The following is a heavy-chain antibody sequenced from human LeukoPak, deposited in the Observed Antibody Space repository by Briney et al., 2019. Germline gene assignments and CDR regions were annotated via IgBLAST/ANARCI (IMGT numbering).Heavy chain of an antibody. Sequence: GGSLRLSCAASGFTFSRYWMTWVRQAPGKGLEWVANIKQDGSEKYYVDSVKGRFTISRDNAKNSLYLQMNSLRAEDTAVYYCARDGVRAYYYYYYYMDVWGKGTTVTVSS. CDR1: GFTFSRYW. J-gene: IGHJ6*03. CDR3: ARDGVRAYYYYYYYMDV. V-gene: IGHV3-7*01. CDR2: IKQDGSEK. D-gene: IGHD1-1*01.